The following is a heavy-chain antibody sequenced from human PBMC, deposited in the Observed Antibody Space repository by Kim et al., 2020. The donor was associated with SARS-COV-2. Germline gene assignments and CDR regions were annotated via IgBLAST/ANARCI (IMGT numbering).Heavy chain of an antibody. CDR3: ARIPLRNLYYYYGMDV. D-gene: IGHD4-17*01. V-gene: IGHV4-39*07. J-gene: IGHJ6*02. CDR2: IYYSGST. CDR1: GGSISSSSYY. Sequence: SETLSLTCTVSGGSISSSSYYWGWIRQPPGKGLEWIGSIYYSGSTYYNPSLKSRVTISVDTSKNQFSLKLSSVTAADTAVYYCARIPLRNLYYYYGMDVWAKGPRSPSP.